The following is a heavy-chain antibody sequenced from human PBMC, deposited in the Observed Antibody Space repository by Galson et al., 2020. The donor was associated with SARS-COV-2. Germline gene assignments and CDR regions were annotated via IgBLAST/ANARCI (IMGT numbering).Heavy chain of an antibody. CDR2: ISYDGSLK. Sequence: TGGSLRLSCAASGFNFNNYGMHWVRQAPGKGLEWLAVISYDGSLKYYGDSVKGRFTISKDSSKNTVYLQMNSLRPEDTAVYFCAKRAAVFWLGDTGAFHIWGQGTVVSV. J-gene: IGHJ3*02. V-gene: IGHV3-30*18. D-gene: IGHD2-15*01. CDR3: AKRAAVFWLGDTGAFHI. CDR1: GFNFNNYG.